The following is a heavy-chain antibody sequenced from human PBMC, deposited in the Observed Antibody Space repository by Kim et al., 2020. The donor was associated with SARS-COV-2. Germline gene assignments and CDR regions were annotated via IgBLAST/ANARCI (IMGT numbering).Heavy chain of an antibody. CDR3: AREGDYSNRNYYYYGMDV. Sequence: ASVKVSCKASGYTFTSYGISWVRQAPGQGLEWMGWISAYNGNTNYAQKLQGRVTMTTDTSTSTAYMELRSLRSDDTAVYYCAREGDYSNRNYYYYGMDVWGQGTTVTVSS. J-gene: IGHJ6*02. D-gene: IGHD4-4*01. CDR1: GYTFTSYG. CDR2: ISAYNGNT. V-gene: IGHV1-18*01.